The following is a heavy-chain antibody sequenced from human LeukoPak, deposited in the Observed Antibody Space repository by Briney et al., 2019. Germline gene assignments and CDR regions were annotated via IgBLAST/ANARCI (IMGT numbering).Heavy chain of an antibody. D-gene: IGHD2-2*02. V-gene: IGHV3-30*02. CDR2: IRYVGSNK. CDR1: GFTFSSYG. Sequence: GGSLRLSCAASGFTFSSYGMHWVRQAPGKGLEWVAFIRYVGSNKYYADSVKGQFTISRDNSKNTLYLQMNSLRAEDTAVYYCAKVYCSSTSCYTPGLAYFDYWGQGTLVTVSS. J-gene: IGHJ4*02. CDR3: AKVYCSSTSCYTPGLAYFDY.